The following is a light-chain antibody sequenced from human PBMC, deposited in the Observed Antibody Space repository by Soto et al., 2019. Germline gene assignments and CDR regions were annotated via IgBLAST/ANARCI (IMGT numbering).Light chain of an antibody. J-gene: IGKJ5*01. Sequence: EIVLTQYPGNLSLSPGERATLSCRASQSVSSGYLALYQQKRGQTRRLLIYATSTSAAGIPDRFSGSGSGTDFTLTISRLQNEDFAVYYRQQRGTSPITFGQGTRLEIK. CDR3: QQRGTSPIT. V-gene: IGKV3-20*01. CDR2: ATS. CDR1: QSVSSGY.